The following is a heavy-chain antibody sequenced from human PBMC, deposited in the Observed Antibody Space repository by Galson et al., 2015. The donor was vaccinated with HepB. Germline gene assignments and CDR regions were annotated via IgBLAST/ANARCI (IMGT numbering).Heavy chain of an antibody. J-gene: IGHJ6*04. V-gene: IGHV1-69*05. CDR1: GVTFSSSA. D-gene: IGHD1-14*01. Sequence: SVKVFCKASGVTFSSSAINWVRQAPGQGLEWLGGIIPIFRTANYAQRLQGRVTMTTDTSSRTAYMELRSLRADDTAVYYCARARTMDVWGKGTTVTVSS. CDR3: ARARTMDV. CDR2: IIPIFRTA.